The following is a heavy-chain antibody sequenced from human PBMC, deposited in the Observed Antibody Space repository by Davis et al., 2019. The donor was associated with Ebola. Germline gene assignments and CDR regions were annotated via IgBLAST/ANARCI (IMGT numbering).Heavy chain of an antibody. CDR1: GGSISSYY. CDR3: ARDISTTVSAFDI. Sequence: PSETLSLTCTASGGSISSYYWSWIRQPPGKGLEWIGYIYYSGSTNYNPSLKSRVTISVDTSKNQFSLKLSSVTAADTALYYCARDISTTVSAFDIWGQGTMVTVSS. J-gene: IGHJ3*02. CDR2: IYYSGST. V-gene: IGHV4-59*01. D-gene: IGHD2/OR15-2a*01.